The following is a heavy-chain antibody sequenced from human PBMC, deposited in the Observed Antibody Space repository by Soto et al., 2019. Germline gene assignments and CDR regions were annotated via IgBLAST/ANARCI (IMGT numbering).Heavy chain of an antibody. CDR2: INHSGST. CDR3: ARGRTTVVANDAFDI. Sequence: SETLSLTCAVYGGSFSGYYWSWIRQPPGKGLEWIGEINHSGSTNYNPSLKSRVTISVDTSKNQFSLKLSSVTAADTAVYYCARGRTTVVANDAFDIWGQGTMVTVSS. J-gene: IGHJ3*02. CDR1: GGSFSGYY. D-gene: IGHD4-17*01. V-gene: IGHV4-34*01.